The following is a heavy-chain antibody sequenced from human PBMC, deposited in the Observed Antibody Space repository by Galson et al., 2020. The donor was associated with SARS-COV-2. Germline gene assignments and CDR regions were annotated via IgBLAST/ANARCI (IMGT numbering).Heavy chain of an antibody. D-gene: IGHD6-13*01. CDR3: ARVEEPYSSNWWDFGY. Sequence: GESLKISCAASGFTFSSYAIHWVRQAPGKGLEWVAVISYDGNNRFYADSVKGRFTISRDNSKSTLFLQMNSLRAEDTAVYFCARVEEPYSSNWWDFGYWGQGTLVSVSS. CDR2: ISYDGNNR. CDR1: GFTFSSYA. V-gene: IGHV3-30-3*01. J-gene: IGHJ4*02.